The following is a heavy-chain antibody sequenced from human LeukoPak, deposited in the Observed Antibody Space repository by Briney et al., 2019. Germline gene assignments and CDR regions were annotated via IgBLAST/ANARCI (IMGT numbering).Heavy chain of an antibody. CDR1: GYSISSGYY. Sequence: SETLSLTCAVSGYSISSGYYWGWIRQPPGKGLEWIGRIYHSGSTYYNPSLKSRGTISVDTSKNQLSLKLSSVTAADTAVYYCARANQNVLRFLEWLSAFDIWGQGTMVTVSS. CDR3: ARANQNVLRFLEWLSAFDI. D-gene: IGHD3-3*01. J-gene: IGHJ3*02. V-gene: IGHV4-38-2*01. CDR2: IYHSGST.